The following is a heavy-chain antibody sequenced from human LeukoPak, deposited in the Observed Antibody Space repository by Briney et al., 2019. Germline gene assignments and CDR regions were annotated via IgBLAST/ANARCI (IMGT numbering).Heavy chain of an antibody. CDR1: GFTFSSYS. CDR3: ELAPSTYALAWLDP. V-gene: IGHV3-21*01. D-gene: IGHD3-16*01. Sequence: SGGSLRLSCAASGFTFSSYSMNWVRQAPGKGLEWVSSISSSSSYIYYADSVKGRFTVSRDKAKNSMYIQIYSLKAEYTAVLYFELAPSTYALAWLDPRGPGPRVLVSS. CDR2: ISSSSSYI. J-gene: IGHJ5*02.